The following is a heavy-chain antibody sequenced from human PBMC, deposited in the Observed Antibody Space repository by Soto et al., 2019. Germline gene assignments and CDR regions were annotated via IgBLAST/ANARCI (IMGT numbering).Heavy chain of an antibody. Sequence: QVKLVQSGAELKKPGASVNISCTASGFTFSDNLINWVRQVPGQGLERMGWLNPDTGNTRYSETFQGRVTISRHPSASIAYLELSGLENEDTALYFGARDIQSVGPRANDAFDVWGQGTMITVSS. CDR3: ARDIQSVGPRANDAFDV. D-gene: IGHD5-18*01. V-gene: IGHV1-3*01. CDR2: LNPDTGNT. CDR1: GFTFSDNL. J-gene: IGHJ3*01.